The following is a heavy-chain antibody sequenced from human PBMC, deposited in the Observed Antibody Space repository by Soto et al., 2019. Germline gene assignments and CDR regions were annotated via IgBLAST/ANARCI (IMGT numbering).Heavy chain of an antibody. CDR1: GGSISSYY. D-gene: IGHD5-12*01. V-gene: IGHV4-59*01. CDR3: ARSGRDGYNWETDY. CDR2: IYYSGST. J-gene: IGHJ4*02. Sequence: QVQLQESGPGLVKPSETLSLTCTVSGGSISSYYWSWIRQPPGKGLEWIGYIYYSGSTNYNPSLTRRVTISVDTSKNQFSLKLSSVTAADTAVYYCARSGRDGYNWETDYWGQGTLVTVSS.